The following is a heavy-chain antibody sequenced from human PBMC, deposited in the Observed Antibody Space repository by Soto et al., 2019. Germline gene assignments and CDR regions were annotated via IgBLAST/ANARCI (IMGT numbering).Heavy chain of an antibody. Sequence: PGGSLRLSCAASGFSVSDYAMSWVRQAPGKGLEWVSVISESGGSTHYADSVRGRFTVSRDNSKNSLSLRMNSLRDEDTAVYFCAKRSPYSSGWYSPIFDYWGQGALVTVSA. CDR2: ISESGGST. CDR3: AKRSPYSSGWYSPIFDY. J-gene: IGHJ4*02. D-gene: IGHD6-13*01. V-gene: IGHV3-23*01. CDR1: GFSVSDYA.